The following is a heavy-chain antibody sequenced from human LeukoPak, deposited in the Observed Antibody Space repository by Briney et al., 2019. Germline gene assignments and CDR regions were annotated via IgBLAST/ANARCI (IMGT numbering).Heavy chain of an antibody. Sequence: KPSETLSLTCTVSGGSISSGGYYWSWIRQHPGKGLEWIGYIYYSGSTYYNPSLKSRVTISVDTSKNQFSLKLSSVTAADTAVYYCARVVGGGACSFDYWGQGTLVTVSS. D-gene: IGHD2-21*02. V-gene: IGHV4-31*03. CDR3: ARVVGGGACSFDY. J-gene: IGHJ4*02. CDR1: GGSISSGGYY. CDR2: IYYSGST.